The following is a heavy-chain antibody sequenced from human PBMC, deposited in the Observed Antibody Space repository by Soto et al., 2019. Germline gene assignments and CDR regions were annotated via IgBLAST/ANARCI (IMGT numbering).Heavy chain of an antibody. CDR1: GFTFTTYW. V-gene: IGHV3-7*05. CDR2: IKQDGSEQ. J-gene: IGHJ4*02. Sequence: EVQLVESGGGLVQPGGSLRLSCAASGFTFTTYWMSWVRQTPEKGLEWVANIKQDGSEQYYVDSVKGRFTISRDNAKNSLYLQMDSLRADDTAMYYCARGGGNIDYWGQGSLVTVSS. D-gene: IGHD3-16*01. CDR3: ARGGGNIDY.